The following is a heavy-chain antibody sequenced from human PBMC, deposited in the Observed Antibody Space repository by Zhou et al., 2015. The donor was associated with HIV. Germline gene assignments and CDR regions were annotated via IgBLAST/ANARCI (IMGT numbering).Heavy chain of an antibody. CDR3: GRIGGYTYGHDGFDI. D-gene: IGHD5-18*01. CDR2: SRDKSRGYTT. V-gene: IGHV3-72*01. J-gene: IGHJ3*02. CDR1: GFTCSDHY. Sequence: EVQVVESGGGLVQPGGSLRLSCAASGFTCSDHYMDWVRQVPGKGLEWVGRSRDKSRGYTTEYAAPVKGRFIITRDDSKNSMYLEMNSLTSEDTAVYHCGRIGGYTYGHDGFDIWGQGTKVTVAA.